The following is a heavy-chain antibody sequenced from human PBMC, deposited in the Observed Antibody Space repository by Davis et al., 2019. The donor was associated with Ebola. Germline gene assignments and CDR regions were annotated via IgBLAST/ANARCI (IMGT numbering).Heavy chain of an antibody. V-gene: IGHV1-2*02. CDR1: GYMFTDYY. Sequence: ASVKVSCKASGYMFTDYYLHWVRQAPGQGLEYMGWIHPYSGDTKYTQNFQDRVTMTRDTSITTAYMELNKLKSDDTAVYYCARHMYRGGWSPPGDSWGQGTLVTVSS. D-gene: IGHD6-19*01. CDR3: ARHMYRGGWSPPGDS. CDR2: IHPYSGDT. J-gene: IGHJ4*02.